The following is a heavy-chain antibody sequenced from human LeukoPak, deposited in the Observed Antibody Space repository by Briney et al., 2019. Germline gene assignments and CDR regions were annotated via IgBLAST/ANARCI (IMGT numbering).Heavy chain of an antibody. J-gene: IGHJ4*02. CDR2: IIPILGIA. D-gene: IGHD1-26*01. CDR1: GYTFTGYY. V-gene: IGHV1-69*04. CDR3: ASDQLQDRDFDY. Sequence: SVKVSCKASGYTFTGYYMHWVRQAPGQGLEWMGRIIPILGIANYAQKFQGRVTITADKSTSTAYMELSSLRSEDTAVYYCASDQLQDRDFDYWGQGTLVTVSS.